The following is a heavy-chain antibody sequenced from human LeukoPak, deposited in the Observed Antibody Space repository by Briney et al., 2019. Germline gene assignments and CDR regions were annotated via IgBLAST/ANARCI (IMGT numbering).Heavy chain of an antibody. Sequence: GSLRLSCAASGFTFSSYAMSWVRQAPGKGLEWVSAISGSGGSTYYADSVKGRFTISRDNSKNTLYLQMNSLRAEDTAVYYCARGLDGSGKRYYYYYMDVWGKGTTVTVSS. V-gene: IGHV3-23*01. CDR2: ISGSGGST. J-gene: IGHJ6*03. D-gene: IGHD3-10*01. CDR3: ARGLDGSGKRYYYYYMDV. CDR1: GFTFSSYA.